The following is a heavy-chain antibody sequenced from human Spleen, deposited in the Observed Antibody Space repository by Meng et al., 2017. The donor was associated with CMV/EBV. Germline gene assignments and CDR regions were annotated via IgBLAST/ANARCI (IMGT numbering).Heavy chain of an antibody. CDR1: GGSVSSSCNN. CDR3: ASSRHMITFGGVIVG. D-gene: IGHD3-16*02. J-gene: IGHJ4*02. V-gene: IGHV4-39*07. CDR2: IYNSGSS. Sequence: GGSVSSSCNNWGWIGRPQGRGMEWVGSIYNSGSSNYNPSLESRVTISVDTSKNQYSLKLSSVTAADTGVYYCASSRHMITFGGVIVGWGQGTLVTVSS.